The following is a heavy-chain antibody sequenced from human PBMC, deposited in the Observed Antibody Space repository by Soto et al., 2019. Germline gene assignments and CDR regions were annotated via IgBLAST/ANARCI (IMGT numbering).Heavy chain of an antibody. CDR1: GGSVSSGSYY. Sequence: SETLSLTCTVSGGSVSSGSYYWSWIRQPPGKGLEWIGYIYYSGSTNYNPSLKSRVTISVDTSKNQFSLKLSSVTAADTAVYYCARAIISGLLRFWGQGTLVTVSS. CDR2: IYYSGST. D-gene: IGHD2-15*01. J-gene: IGHJ4*02. CDR3: ARAIISGLLRF. V-gene: IGHV4-61*01.